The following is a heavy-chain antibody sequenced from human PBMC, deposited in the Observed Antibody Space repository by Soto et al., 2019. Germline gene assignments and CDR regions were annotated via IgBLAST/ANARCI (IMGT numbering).Heavy chain of an antibody. V-gene: IGHV1-3*01. Sequence: ASVKVSCKASGYTFTSYAMHWVRQAPGQRLEWMGWINAGNGNTKYSQKFQGRVTITRDTSASTAYMELSGLRSEDTAVYYCARGQATTIKFFLADWGQGSLVTVSS. CDR3: ARGQATTIKFFLAD. CDR2: INAGNGNT. J-gene: IGHJ4*02. CDR1: GYTFTSYA. D-gene: IGHD1-26*01.